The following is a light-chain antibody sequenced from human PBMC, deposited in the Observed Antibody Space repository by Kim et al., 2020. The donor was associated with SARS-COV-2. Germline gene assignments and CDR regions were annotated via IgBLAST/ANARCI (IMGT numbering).Light chain of an antibody. CDR3: AIWYSNTWV. CDR2: DKSDSNK. J-gene: IGLJ3*02. Sequence: FTCTWRSGIHVNIYNIFWYQQKPGSLPRYLLRDKSDSNKEQGSGVPSRFSGSKDASTNAGLLLISGLQSEDEADYYCAIWYSNTWVFGGGTQLTVL. CDR1: SGIHVNIYN. V-gene: IGLV5-39*01.